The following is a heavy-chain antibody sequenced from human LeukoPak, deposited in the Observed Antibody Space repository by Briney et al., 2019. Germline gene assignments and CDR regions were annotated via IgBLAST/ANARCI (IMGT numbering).Heavy chain of an antibody. CDR1: GFTFSTYS. V-gene: IGHV3-21*01. CDR3: ARGSGSGWSWGTNYFDY. D-gene: IGHD6-19*01. CDR2: ISSGSTYI. J-gene: IGHJ4*02. Sequence: AGGSLGLSCAASGFTFSTYSINWVRQAPGKGLEWVSSISSGSTYIYYADSVKGRFTISRDNAKNSLSLQMNSLRADDTAVYYCARGSGSGWSWGTNYFDYWGQGSLVTVSS.